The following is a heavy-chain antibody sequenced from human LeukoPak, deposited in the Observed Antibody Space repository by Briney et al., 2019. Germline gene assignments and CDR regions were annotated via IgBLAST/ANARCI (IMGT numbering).Heavy chain of an antibody. Sequence: GASVEVSCKASGYIFTTYDIGWVRQATGQGLEWMGWLNPNSGNAGYAQKFQGRVTISRNTSMSTAYMELSRLRSDDTAIYYCARREFLGWFDPWGQGTLVTVSS. D-gene: IGHD7-27*01. CDR2: LNPNSGNA. V-gene: IGHV1-8*03. J-gene: IGHJ5*02. CDR3: ARREFLGWFDP. CDR1: GYIFTTYD.